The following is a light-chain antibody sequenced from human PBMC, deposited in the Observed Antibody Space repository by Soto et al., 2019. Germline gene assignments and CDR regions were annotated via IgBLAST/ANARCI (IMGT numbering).Light chain of an antibody. V-gene: IGKV3-11*01. CDR1: QSVTSF. CDR3: QPYGT. Sequence: TLSCRASQSVTSFLPRYQQKPGQAPRLLIYDASNRATGIRARFSGSGSGTDFTLTVSRLEPEDFAVHCCQPYGTFGPGTKVDIK. J-gene: IGKJ3*01. CDR2: DAS.